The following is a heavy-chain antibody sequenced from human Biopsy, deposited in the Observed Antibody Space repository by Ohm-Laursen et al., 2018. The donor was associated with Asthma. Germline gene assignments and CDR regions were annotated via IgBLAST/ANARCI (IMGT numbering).Heavy chain of an antibody. Sequence: SLRLSCTASGFTFKAYGIHWVRQAPGKGLEWVAVMSCEESVQYFADSVKGRFTFSRDNSKNTLHLQMNSLRAEDTAVYYCAKDVFPGWELRRGPDYWGQGTLVTVSS. D-gene: IGHD1-26*01. CDR3: AKDVFPGWELRRGPDY. V-gene: IGHV3-30*18. J-gene: IGHJ4*02. CDR2: MSCEESVQ. CDR1: GFTFKAYG.